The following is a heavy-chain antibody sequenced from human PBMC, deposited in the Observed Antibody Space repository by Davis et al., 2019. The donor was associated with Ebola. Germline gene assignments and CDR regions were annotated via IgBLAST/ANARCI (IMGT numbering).Heavy chain of an antibody. J-gene: IGHJ5*02. CDR3: ARDRGSSGWSFDP. Sequence: PGGSLRLSCAASGFTFSSYWMSWVRQAPGKGLEWVANIKQDGSEKYYVDSVKGRFTISRDNAKNSLYLQMNSLRAEDTAVYYCARDRGSSGWSFDPWGQGTLVTVSS. CDR1: GFTFSSYW. V-gene: IGHV3-7*03. CDR2: IKQDGSEK. D-gene: IGHD6-19*01.